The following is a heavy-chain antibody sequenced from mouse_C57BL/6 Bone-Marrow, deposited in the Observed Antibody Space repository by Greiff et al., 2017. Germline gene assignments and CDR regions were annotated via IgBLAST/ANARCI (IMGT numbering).Heavy chain of an antibody. J-gene: IGHJ4*01. Sequence: EVQLVESGGGLVKPGGSLKLSCAASGFTFSSYAMSWVRQTPEKRLEWVATISDGGSYTYYPDNVKGRFTSSRDNAKNNLYLQMSHLKSEDTAMYYCARGWTMDYWGQGTSVTVSS. CDR3: ARGWTMDY. CDR1: GFTFSSYA. CDR2: ISDGGSYT. D-gene: IGHD2-3*01. V-gene: IGHV5-4*01.